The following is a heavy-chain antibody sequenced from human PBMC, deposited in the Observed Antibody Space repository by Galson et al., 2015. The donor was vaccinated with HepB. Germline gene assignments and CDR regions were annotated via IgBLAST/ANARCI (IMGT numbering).Heavy chain of an antibody. CDR1: GFSLNTPGMG. Sequence: PALVKPTQTLSLTCSFSGFSLNTPGMGVGWIRQPPGKALEWLALIFWDDDKRYNSSLKTRLTITKDTSRNQVVLTLTNVDPLDTATYYCAHYTSSSQSYYLDSWGHRTLVTVSS. J-gene: IGHJ4*01. V-gene: IGHV2-5*02. D-gene: IGHD6-6*01. CDR2: IFWDDDK. CDR3: AHYTSSSQSYYLDS.